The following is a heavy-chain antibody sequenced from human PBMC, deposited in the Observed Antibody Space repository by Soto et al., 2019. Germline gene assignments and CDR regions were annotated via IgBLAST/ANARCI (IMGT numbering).Heavy chain of an antibody. Sequence: ASVKVSCKASGGTFSSYAISWVQQAPGQGLEWMGWISAYSGNTNYAQKLQGRVTMTTDTSTSTAYMELRSLRSDDTAVYYCASSGCSGGSCFPGTSNWFDPWGQGTLVTVSS. CDR1: GGTFSSYA. V-gene: IGHV1-18*01. D-gene: IGHD2-15*01. J-gene: IGHJ5*02. CDR2: ISAYSGNT. CDR3: ASSGCSGGSCFPGTSNWFDP.